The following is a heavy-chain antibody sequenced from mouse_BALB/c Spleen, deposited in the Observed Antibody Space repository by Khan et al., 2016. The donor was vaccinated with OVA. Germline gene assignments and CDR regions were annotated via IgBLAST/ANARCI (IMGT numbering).Heavy chain of an antibody. CDR1: GISITSGNYR. CDR3: ARDYGRLYWFFDV. Sequence: EVQLQESGPGLVKPSQTVSLTCTVTGISITSGNYRWSWIRQFPGNKLEWIGNIYYSGTVTYNPSLTSRTTITRDTSKNQFILEMNSLTAEDTATYYCARDYGRLYWFFDVWGAGTTVTVSS. CDR2: IYYSGTV. D-gene: IGHD1-1*01. J-gene: IGHJ1*01. V-gene: IGHV3-5*02.